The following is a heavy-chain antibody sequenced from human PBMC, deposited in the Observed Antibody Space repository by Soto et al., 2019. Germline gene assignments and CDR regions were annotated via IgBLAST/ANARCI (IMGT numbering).Heavy chain of an antibody. V-gene: IGHV1-2*04. Sequence: VKVSCKASGYTFTGYYMHWVRQAPGQGLEWMGWINPNSGGTNYAQKFQGWVTMTRDTSISTAYMELSRLRSDDTAVYYCARDFVGVATSYYYYYGMDVWGQGTTVTVSS. CDR1: GYTFTGYY. D-gene: IGHD5-12*01. J-gene: IGHJ6*02. CDR3: ARDFVGVATSYYYYYGMDV. CDR2: INPNSGGT.